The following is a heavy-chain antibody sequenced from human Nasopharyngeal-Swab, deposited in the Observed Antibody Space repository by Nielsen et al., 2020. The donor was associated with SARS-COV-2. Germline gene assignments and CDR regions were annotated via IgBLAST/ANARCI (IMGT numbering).Heavy chain of an antibody. Sequence: FIFSRNWLSWLRQAPGPGTEWVANRKQDGSEIYYVDSGKVRFTISRENAKNSLYLQMNSLRAEDTAVYYCASSDSGYDWYYYYGMDVWGQGTTVTVSS. V-gene: IGHV3-7*01. D-gene: IGHD5-12*01. CDR2: RKQDGSEI. CDR1: FIFSRNW. J-gene: IGHJ6*02. CDR3: ASSDSGYDWYYYYGMDV.